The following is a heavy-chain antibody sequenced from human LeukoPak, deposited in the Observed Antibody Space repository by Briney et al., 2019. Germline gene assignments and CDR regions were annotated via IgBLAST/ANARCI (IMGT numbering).Heavy chain of an antibody. D-gene: IGHD2-21*02. CDR2: IYYSGST. CDR3: ARVVTASSGWFDP. V-gene: IGHV4-39*07. Sequence: SETLSLTCTVSGGSISSSSYYWGWIRQPPGKGLEWIGSIYYSGSTYYHPSLKSRVTISVDTSKNQFSLKLSSVTAADTAVYYCARVVTASSGWFDPWGKGTLVTVSS. J-gene: IGHJ5*02. CDR1: GGSISSSSYY.